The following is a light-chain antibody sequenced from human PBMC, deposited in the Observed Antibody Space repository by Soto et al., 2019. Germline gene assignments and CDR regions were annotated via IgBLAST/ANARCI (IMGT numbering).Light chain of an antibody. CDR3: QQCRNWPLT. V-gene: IGKV3-15*01. Sequence: EIVLTQSPATLSLSPGEGATLSCKASQNVYNNLAWYQQRPGQPPRLLIYDASTRATGISARFSGSGYGTEFTLTISSLQSEDFAVYFCQQCRNWPLTFGGGTKVDIK. CDR1: QNVYNN. CDR2: DAS. J-gene: IGKJ4*01.